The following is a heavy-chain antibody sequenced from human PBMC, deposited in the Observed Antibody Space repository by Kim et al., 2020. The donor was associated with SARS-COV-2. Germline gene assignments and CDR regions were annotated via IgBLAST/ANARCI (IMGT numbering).Heavy chain of an antibody. CDR2: INTNTGNP. V-gene: IGHV7-4-1*02. Sequence: ASVKVSCKASGYTFTSYAMNWVRQAPGQGLEWMGWINTNTGNPTYAQGFTGRFVFSLDTSVSTAYLQISSLKAEDTAVYYCARGHGPNQQWLVFREVCYWGQGTLVTVSS. D-gene: IGHD6-19*01. CDR3: ARGHGPNQQWLVFREVCY. J-gene: IGHJ4*02. CDR1: GYTFTSYA.